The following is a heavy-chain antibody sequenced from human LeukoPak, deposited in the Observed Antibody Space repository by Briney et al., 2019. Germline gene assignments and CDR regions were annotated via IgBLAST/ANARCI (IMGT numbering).Heavy chain of an antibody. CDR3: ARGGTLVRGGDPFDY. J-gene: IGHJ4*02. CDR1: GFTFSDYY. CDR2: IKGIGPTT. D-gene: IGHD3-10*01. V-gene: IGHV3-11*01. Sequence: GGSLRLSCAASGFTFSDYYMSWIPPAPRKGREWVSTIKGIGPTTYYTNSVKGRFTISTDNSKNTIYLKMNTLRAEDTALYYCARGGTLVRGGDPFDYWGQGTLVTVSS.